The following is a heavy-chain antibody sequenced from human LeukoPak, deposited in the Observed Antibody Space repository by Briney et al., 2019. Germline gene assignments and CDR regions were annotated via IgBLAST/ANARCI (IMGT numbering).Heavy chain of an antibody. CDR2: ISSTSTTI. CDR1: GFTYSSYS. J-gene: IGHJ5*02. Sequence: PGGSLRLSCAASGFTYSSYSMNWVRQAPGKGLEWVSYISSTSTTIYYADSVKGRFTISRDNAKNSLYLQMNSLRAEDTAVYYCAKAGDSPSNWFDPWGQGTLVTVSS. CDR3: AKAGDSPSNWFDP. D-gene: IGHD3-10*01. V-gene: IGHV3-48*01.